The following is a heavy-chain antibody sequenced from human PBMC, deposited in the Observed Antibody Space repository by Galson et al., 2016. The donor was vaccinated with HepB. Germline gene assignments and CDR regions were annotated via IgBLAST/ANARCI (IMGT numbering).Heavy chain of an antibody. D-gene: IGHD5-18*01. J-gene: IGHJ4*02. CDR2: IKQDGSVK. CDR1: GFIFGNYA. CDR3: ARYAVYTALDY. V-gene: IGHV3-7*03. Sequence: SLRLSCAASGFIFGNYAMTWVRQAPGEGLEWVANIKQDGSVKDYVDSVKGQFNISRDNAKNSLHLQMNSLRAEDTAVYYCARYAVYTALDYWGQGTLVTVSS.